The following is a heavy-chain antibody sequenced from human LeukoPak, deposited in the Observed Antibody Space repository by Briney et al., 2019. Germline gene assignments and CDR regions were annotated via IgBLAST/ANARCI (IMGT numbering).Heavy chain of an antibody. J-gene: IGHJ4*02. CDR3: ARGGTTVTTYYFDY. CDR1: GYTFTGYY. D-gene: IGHD4-17*01. CDR2: INPNSGGT. V-gene: IGHV1-2*06. Sequence: ASVKVSCKASGYTFTGYYMHWVRQAPGQGLEWMRRINPNSGGTNYAQKFQGRVTMTRDTSISTAYMELSRLRSDDTAVYYCARGGTTVTTYYFDYWGQGTLVTVSS.